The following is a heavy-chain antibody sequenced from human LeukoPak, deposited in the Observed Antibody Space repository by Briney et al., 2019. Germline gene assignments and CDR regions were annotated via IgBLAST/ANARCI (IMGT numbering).Heavy chain of an antibody. J-gene: IGHJ4*02. CDR1: GGSISSSNW. V-gene: IGHV4-4*02. D-gene: IGHD1-26*01. Sequence: SETLSLTCAVSGGSISSSNWWSWVRQPPGKGLEWIGEIYHSGSTNYNPSLKSRVTISVDTSKNQFSLKLSSVTAADTAVYYCARLDTTPVGATLDYWGQGTLVTVSS. CDR3: ARLDTTPVGATLDY. CDR2: IYHSGST.